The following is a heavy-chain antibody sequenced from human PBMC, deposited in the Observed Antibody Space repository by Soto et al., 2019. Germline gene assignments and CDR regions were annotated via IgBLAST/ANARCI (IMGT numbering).Heavy chain of an antibody. CDR2: MNPNSGNT. J-gene: IGHJ4*02. CDR1: GYTFTSYD. CDR3: ASDTYSGSSNDF. V-gene: IGHV1-8*01. D-gene: IGHD1-26*01. Sequence: VASVKVSCKASGYTFTSYDINWVRRATGQGLEWMGWMNPNSGNTSYAQKFQGRVTITRNKSTSTAYMELSSLRSEDTAVYYCASDTYSGSSNDFWGQGTLVTVSS.